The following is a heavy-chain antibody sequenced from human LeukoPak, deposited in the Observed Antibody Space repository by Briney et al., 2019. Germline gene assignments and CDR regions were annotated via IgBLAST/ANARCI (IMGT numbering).Heavy chain of an antibody. CDR3: ARASSTITIFPFDP. V-gene: IGHV4-59*01. J-gene: IGHJ5*02. D-gene: IGHD3-3*01. CDR2: IYYSGST. Sequence: SETLSLTCTVSGGSISSYYWSWIRQPPGKGLGWIGYIYYSGSTNYNPSLKSRVTISVDTSKNQFSLKLSSVTAADTAVYYCARASSTITIFPFDPWGQGTLVTVSS. CDR1: GGSISSYY.